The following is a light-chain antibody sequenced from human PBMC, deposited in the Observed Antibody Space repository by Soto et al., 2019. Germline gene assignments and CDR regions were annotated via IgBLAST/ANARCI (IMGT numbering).Light chain of an antibody. CDR3: SSYSSSTTLDVV. CDR1: SSDVGGHNY. J-gene: IGLJ2*01. Sequence: QSALTQPASVSGSPGQSITISCTGTSSDVGGHNYVSWYQQHPGTAPKLMIYEVTNRPSGVSNRFSGSKSGNTASLTISGLQVEDEADYYCSSYSSSTTLDVVFGGGTQLTVL. CDR2: EVT. V-gene: IGLV2-14*01.